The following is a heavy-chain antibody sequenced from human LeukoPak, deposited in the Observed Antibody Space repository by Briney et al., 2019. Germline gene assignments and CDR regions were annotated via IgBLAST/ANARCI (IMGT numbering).Heavy chain of an antibody. CDR3: ARDLEAVAGTWGIVDY. CDR2: ISSSSSTI. Sequence: GGSLRLSCAASGFTFSIYGMNWVRQAPGKGLEWVSYISSSSSTIYYADSVKGRFTISRDNAKNSRYLQMNSLRAEDTAVYYCARDLEAVAGTWGIVDYWGQGTLVTVSS. J-gene: IGHJ4*02. D-gene: IGHD6-19*01. V-gene: IGHV3-48*01. CDR1: GFTFSIYG.